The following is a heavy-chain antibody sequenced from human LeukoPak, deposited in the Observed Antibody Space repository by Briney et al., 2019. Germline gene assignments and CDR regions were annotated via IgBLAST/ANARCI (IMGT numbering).Heavy chain of an antibody. CDR1: GFTFSSYG. Sequence: PGGSLRLSCAASGFTFSSYGMHWVRQAPGKGLEWVAVIWYDGSNKYYADSVKGRFTISRDNSKNTLYLQMNSLRAEDRAVYYCGREGLKYGSGRYWDYGGQGTLVTVSS. V-gene: IGHV3-33*01. J-gene: IGHJ4*02. CDR2: IWYDGSNK. D-gene: IGHD6-25*01. CDR3: GREGLKYGSGRYWDY.